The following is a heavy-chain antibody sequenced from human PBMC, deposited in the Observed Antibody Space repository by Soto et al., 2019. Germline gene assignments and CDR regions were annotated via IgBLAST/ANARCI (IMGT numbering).Heavy chain of an antibody. V-gene: IGHV3-74*01. CDR3: VSICADWARR. CDR2: ISGDGSTT. CDR1: GFTFSSYW. Sequence: GGSLRLSCEVSGFTFSSYWIHWVRQAPGKGLVWVSRISGDGSTTNYADSVKGRFTISRDNAKNTLYLQLNSLTAEDTAFYYCVSICADWARRWGQGTPVTVSS. D-gene: IGHD3-9*01. J-gene: IGHJ4*02.